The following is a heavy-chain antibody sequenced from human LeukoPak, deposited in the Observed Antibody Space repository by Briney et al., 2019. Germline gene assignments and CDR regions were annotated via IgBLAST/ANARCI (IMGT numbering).Heavy chain of an antibody. CDR1: GFTVSGNY. Sequence: GGSLRLSCAVSGFTVSGNYMSWVRQAPGKGLEWVSYISSSGSTIYYADSVKGRFTISRDNAKNSLYLQMNSLRAEDTAVYYCARALYDSSGYLDYWGQGTLVTVSS. J-gene: IGHJ4*02. CDR2: ISSSGSTI. V-gene: IGHV3-11*04. D-gene: IGHD3-22*01. CDR3: ARALYDSSGYLDY.